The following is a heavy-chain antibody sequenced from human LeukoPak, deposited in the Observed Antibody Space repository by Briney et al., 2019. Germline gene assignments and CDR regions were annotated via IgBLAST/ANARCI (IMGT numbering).Heavy chain of an antibody. V-gene: IGHV3-48*01. Sequence: GGSLRLSCAASGFTFSSYSMNWVRQAPGKGLEWVSYISSSSSTIYYADSVKGRFTISRDNAKNSLYLQMNSLRAEDTAVYYCARDFVAGDSGSYTGPDYWGQGTLVTVSS. J-gene: IGHJ4*02. CDR1: GFTFSSYS. CDR2: ISSSSSTI. CDR3: ARDFVAGDSGSYTGPDY. D-gene: IGHD1-26*01.